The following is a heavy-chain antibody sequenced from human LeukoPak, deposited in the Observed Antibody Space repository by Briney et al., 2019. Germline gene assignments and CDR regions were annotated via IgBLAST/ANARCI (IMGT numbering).Heavy chain of an antibody. J-gene: IGHJ4*02. CDR3: ARDGSIAAQNFDY. D-gene: IGHD6-6*01. V-gene: IGHV3-33*01. Sequence: SGGSLRLSCAASGFTFSSYGMHWVRQAPGKGLEWVAVIWYDGSNKYYADSVKGRFTISRDNSKNTLYLQMNSLRAEDTAVYYCARDGSIAAQNFDYWGQGTLVTVSS. CDR2: IWYDGSNK. CDR1: GFTFSSYG.